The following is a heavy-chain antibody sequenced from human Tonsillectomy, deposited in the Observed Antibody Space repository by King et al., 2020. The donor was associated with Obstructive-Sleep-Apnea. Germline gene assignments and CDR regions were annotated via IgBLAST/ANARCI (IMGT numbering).Heavy chain of an antibody. Sequence: QLQESGPGLVKPSETLSLTCTVSGGSISSYYWSWIRQPAGKGLEWIGRIYTSGSTNYNPSLKSRVTMSVDTSKNQFSLKLSSVTAADTAVYYCARALKAYCGGDCSIDAFDIWGQGTMVTVSS. D-gene: IGHD2-21*02. CDR1: GGSISSYY. V-gene: IGHV4-4*07. J-gene: IGHJ3*02. CDR3: ARALKAYCGGDCSIDAFDI. CDR2: IYTSGST.